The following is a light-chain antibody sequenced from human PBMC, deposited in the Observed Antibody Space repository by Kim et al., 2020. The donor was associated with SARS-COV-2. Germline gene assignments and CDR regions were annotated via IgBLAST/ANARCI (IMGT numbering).Light chain of an antibody. CDR1: KSVSSN. J-gene: IGKJ1*01. V-gene: IGKV3-15*01. CDR3: QQYNNWPGT. Sequence: VSPGERATLSCRASKSVSSNLAWYQQKPGQAPRLRIYGASTRATGIPARFSGSGSGTEFTLTISSLQSEDFAVYYCQQYNNWPGTFGQGTKVDIK. CDR2: GAS.